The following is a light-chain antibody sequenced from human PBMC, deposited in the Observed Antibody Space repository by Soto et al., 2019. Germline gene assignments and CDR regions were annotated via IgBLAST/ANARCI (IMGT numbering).Light chain of an antibody. CDR2: NVS. CDR1: SSDFGAYNY. CDR3: TSYTSGSLYV. Sequence: QSVLTQPASVSGSPGQSITISCTGTSSDFGAYNYVSWYQQYPGKVPKLLIYNVSNRPSGVSNRFSGSKYGNTASLTISGLQAEDEADYFCTSYTSGSLYVFGTGTKVTVL. V-gene: IGLV2-14*01. J-gene: IGLJ1*01.